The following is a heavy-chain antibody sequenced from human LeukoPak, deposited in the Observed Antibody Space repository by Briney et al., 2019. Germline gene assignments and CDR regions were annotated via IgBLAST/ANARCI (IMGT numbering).Heavy chain of an antibody. J-gene: IGHJ4*02. CDR2: IKSDGITI. D-gene: IGHD1-20*01. CDR1: GFTFSNYM. V-gene: IGHV3-74*01. CDR3: LRDLNWSLDQ. Sequence: PGGSLRLSCAASGFTFSNYMMHWVRQAPGKGLVWVSRIKSDGITITYADSVKGRFTISRDNAKNTLYLQMNSLRAEDTAVYYCLRDLNWSLDQWRQGTLVTVSS.